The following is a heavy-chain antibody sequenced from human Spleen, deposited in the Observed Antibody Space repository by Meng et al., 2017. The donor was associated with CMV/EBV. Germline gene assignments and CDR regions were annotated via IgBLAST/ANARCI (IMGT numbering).Heavy chain of an antibody. D-gene: IGHD3-3*01. CDR1: KAW. Sequence: KAWMRGNQRAPGEWLEWSRRVDSKTGDRTKDYDEYEKGRVFISRDDAKSTVYLQISSRQIEDTAVYYCTAQRYDFWSGYYNGYFGTWGQGTLVTVSS. CDR3: TAQRYDFWSGYYNGYFGT. J-gene: IGHJ5*02. V-gene: IGHV3-15*04. CDR2: VDSKTGDRTK.